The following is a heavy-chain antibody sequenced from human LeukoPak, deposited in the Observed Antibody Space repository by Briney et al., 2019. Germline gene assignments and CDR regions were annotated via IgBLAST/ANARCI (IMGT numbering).Heavy chain of an antibody. CDR1: GGTFSSYA. CDR3: AREYCSSTSCYVYYYGMDV. V-gene: IGHV1-18*01. J-gene: IGHJ6*02. CDR2: ISAYNGNT. Sequence: GSSVKVSCKASGGTFSSYAISWVRQAPGQGLEWMGWISAYNGNTNYAQKLQGRVTTTTDTSTSTAYMELRSLRSDDTAVYYCAREYCSSTSCYVYYYGMDVWGQGTTVTVSS. D-gene: IGHD2-2*01.